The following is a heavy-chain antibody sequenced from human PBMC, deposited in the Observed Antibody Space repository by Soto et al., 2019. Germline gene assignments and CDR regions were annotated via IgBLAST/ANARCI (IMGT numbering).Heavy chain of an antibody. Sequence: QLVQSGAEVKKPGSSVKVSCKASGGTFSSYAISWVRQAPGQGLEWMGGIIPIFGTANYAQKFQGRVTITADESTSTAYMELSSLRSEDTAVYYCARGEYDILTGSHYYYGMDVWGQGTTVTVSS. CDR1: GGTFSSYA. CDR3: ARGEYDILTGSHYYYGMDV. D-gene: IGHD3-9*01. J-gene: IGHJ6*02. V-gene: IGHV1-69*01. CDR2: IIPIFGTA.